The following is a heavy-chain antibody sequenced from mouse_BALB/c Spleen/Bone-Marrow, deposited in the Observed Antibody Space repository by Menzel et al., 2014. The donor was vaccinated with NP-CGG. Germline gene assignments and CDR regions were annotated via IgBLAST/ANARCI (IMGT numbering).Heavy chain of an antibody. CDR1: GYTFTSYW. Sequence: VQLQQPGAELVKPGASVKLSCKASGYTFTSYWMHWVKQRPGQGLEWIGEINPSNGRTNYNEKFKSKATLTVDKSSSTAYMQLSSLTSEDSAVYYCARWNYYGSLYWYFDVWGAGTTVTVSS. CDR3: ARWNYYGSLYWYFDV. J-gene: IGHJ1*01. V-gene: IGHV1S81*02. D-gene: IGHD1-1*01. CDR2: INPSNGRT.